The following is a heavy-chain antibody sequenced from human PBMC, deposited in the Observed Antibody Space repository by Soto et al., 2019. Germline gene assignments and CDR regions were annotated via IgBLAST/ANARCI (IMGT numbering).Heavy chain of an antibody. CDR1: GYTFTSYG. CDR2: ISAYNGNT. J-gene: IGHJ5*02. V-gene: IGHV1-18*01. CDR3: ARGSSSSVWFDP. Sequence: ASAKVSSKASGYTFTSYGICWVRQAPGQGLEWMGWISAYNGNTNYAQKLQGRVTMTTDTSTSTAYMELRSLRSDDTAVYYCARGSSSSVWFDPWGQGTLVTVSS. D-gene: IGHD6-6*01.